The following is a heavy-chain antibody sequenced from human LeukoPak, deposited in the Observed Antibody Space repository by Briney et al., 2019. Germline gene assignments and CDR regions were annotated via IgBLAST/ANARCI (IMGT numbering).Heavy chain of an antibody. J-gene: IGHJ5*02. D-gene: IGHD3-3*01. V-gene: IGHV3-48*03. CDR3: ARSLEDWFDP. CDR2: ISSSGSTI. CDR1: GFTFSSYE. Sequence: GGSLRLSCAASGFTFSSYEMNWVRQAPGKGLEWVSYISSSGSTIYYADSVKGRFTISRDNAKNSLYLQMNSLRAEDTAVYYCARSLEDWFDPRGQGTLVTVSS.